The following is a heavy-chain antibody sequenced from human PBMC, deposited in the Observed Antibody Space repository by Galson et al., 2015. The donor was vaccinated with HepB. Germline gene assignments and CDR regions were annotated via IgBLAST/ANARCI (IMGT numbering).Heavy chain of an antibody. CDR3: ARGVGDLGDYEH. V-gene: IGHV3-11*01. CDR1: GFTFSEYY. D-gene: IGHD2-21*02. J-gene: IGHJ1*01. Sequence: SLRLSCAASGFTFSEYYMSWVRQAPRRGLEWVSDISHSGRTIHYADSVKGRFTISRDNADKSLYLQMNSLRPEDTAIYYCARGVGDLGDYEHWGQGTLVSVSS. CDR2: ISHSGRTI.